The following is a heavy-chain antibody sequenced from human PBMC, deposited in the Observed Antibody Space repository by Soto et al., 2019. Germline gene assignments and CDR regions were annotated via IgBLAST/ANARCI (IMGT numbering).Heavy chain of an antibody. Sequence: QVQLVESGGGVVQPGRSPRLSCAASGFTFSGYGMHWVRQAPGKGLEWVAVISYDGSNKYYADSVKGRLTISRDNSQNTLYLQMNSLRAEDTAVYYCAKGDYGGNSHTFDIWGQGTMVTVSS. CDR2: ISYDGSNK. CDR1: GFTFSGYG. V-gene: IGHV3-30*18. D-gene: IGHD4-17*01. J-gene: IGHJ3*02. CDR3: AKGDYGGNSHTFDI.